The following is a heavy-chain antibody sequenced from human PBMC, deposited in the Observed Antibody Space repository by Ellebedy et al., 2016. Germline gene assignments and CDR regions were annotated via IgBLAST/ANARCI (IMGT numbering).Heavy chain of an antibody. CDR1: GFTFSSYA. Sequence: GGSLRLSCAASGFTFSSYAMHWVRQAPGKGLEWVSAISGSGGSTYYADSVKGRFTISRDNSKNTLYLQMNSLRAEDTAVYYCAKVLRSSGWCFDYWGQGTLVTVSS. V-gene: IGHV3-23*01. CDR2: ISGSGGST. D-gene: IGHD6-19*01. J-gene: IGHJ4*02. CDR3: AKVLRSSGWCFDY.